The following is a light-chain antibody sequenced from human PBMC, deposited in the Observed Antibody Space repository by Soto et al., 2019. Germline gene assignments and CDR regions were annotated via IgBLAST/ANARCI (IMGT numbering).Light chain of an antibody. Sequence: ILMTQSPATLSVSPGERATLSCRASQSVSSYLAWYQQIPGKPPRLLIYGASTRATGIPARFSGSGSGKEFTITISSLQSEDFAVYYCQQYNNWPPTFGQGTRLEIK. CDR1: QSVSSY. CDR2: GAS. V-gene: IGKV3-15*01. J-gene: IGKJ5*01. CDR3: QQYNNWPPT.